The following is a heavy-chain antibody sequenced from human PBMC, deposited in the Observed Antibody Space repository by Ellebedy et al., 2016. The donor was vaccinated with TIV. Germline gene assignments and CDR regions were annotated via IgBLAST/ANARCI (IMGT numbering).Heavy chain of an antibody. V-gene: IGHV3-30*03. Sequence: GGSLRLSCVASGFTFDTYGMHWVRPAPGKGLEWVALVSYDGTNKFYAESVKGRFTISRDNSNNTLYLEMNSLRSEDTAVYYCARLQMDGDSFDYWGQGTLVTVSS. CDR1: GFTFDTYG. D-gene: IGHD4-11*01. CDR2: VSYDGTNK. J-gene: IGHJ4*02. CDR3: ARLQMDGDSFDY.